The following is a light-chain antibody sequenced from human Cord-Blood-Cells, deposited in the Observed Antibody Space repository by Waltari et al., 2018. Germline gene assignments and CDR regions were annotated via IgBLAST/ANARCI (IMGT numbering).Light chain of an antibody. CDR3: QQSYSTPLT. J-gene: IGKJ4*01. V-gene: IGKV1-39*01. CDR2: AAS. Sequence: DIQMTQSPSSLSASVGDRVTITCRASQSISSYLNWYQQKPGKAPKLLIYAASSLQSGVPSRFSGSRSGTDFTLTISSLQPEDCATYYCQQSYSTPLTFGGGTKVEIK. CDR1: QSISSY.